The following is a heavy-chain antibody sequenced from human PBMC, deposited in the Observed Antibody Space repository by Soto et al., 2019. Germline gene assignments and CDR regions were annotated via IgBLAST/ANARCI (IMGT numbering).Heavy chain of an antibody. Sequence: ASVKVSCKASGYTFTGYYMHWARQAPGQGLEWMGWINPNSGGTNYAQKFQGWVTMTRDTSISTAYMELSRLRSDDTAVYYCARSPPDCSGGSCYDVYYFDYWGQGPLVTVSS. D-gene: IGHD2-15*01. V-gene: IGHV1-2*04. CDR3: ARSPPDCSGGSCYDVYYFDY. J-gene: IGHJ4*02. CDR1: GYTFTGYY. CDR2: INPNSGGT.